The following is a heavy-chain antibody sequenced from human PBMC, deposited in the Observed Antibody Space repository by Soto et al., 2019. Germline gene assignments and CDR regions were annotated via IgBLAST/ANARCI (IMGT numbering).Heavy chain of an antibody. Sequence: QVQLQESGPGLVKPSQTLSVTCTVSGGSLSSDNFFWSWVSQHPETGLEWVGYIYHTGAAYYNPSLKSQLTISLDTSKNRFSLSLISVTAADTAVYYCAREVISPATSDAFDIWGQGTMVTVSS. CDR2: IYHTGAA. D-gene: IGHD1-26*01. CDR3: AREVISPATSDAFDI. V-gene: IGHV4-31*01. CDR1: GGSLSSDNFF. J-gene: IGHJ3*02.